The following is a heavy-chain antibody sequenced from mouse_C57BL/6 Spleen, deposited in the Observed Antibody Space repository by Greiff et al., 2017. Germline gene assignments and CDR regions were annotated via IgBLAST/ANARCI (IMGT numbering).Heavy chain of an antibody. D-gene: IGHD1-1*01. CDR1: GYTFTSYW. CDR2: IDPADSYT. J-gene: IGHJ2*01. CDR3: ARKGHYYGSYYFDD. V-gene: IGHV1-50*01. Sequence: VQLQQPGAELVKPGASVKLSCKASGYTFTSYWMQWVKQRPGQGLEWIGEIDPADSYTNYNQKFKGKATLTVDTSSSTAYLQLSSLTSEDSAVYYCARKGHYYGSYYFDDWGQGTTLTVSS.